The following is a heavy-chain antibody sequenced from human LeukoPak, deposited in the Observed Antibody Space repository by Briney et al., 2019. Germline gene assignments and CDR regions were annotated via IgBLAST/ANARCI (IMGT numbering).Heavy chain of an antibody. CDR3: ARAGGADRYYFDY. CDR2: FYYSGST. J-gene: IGHJ4*02. V-gene: IGHV4-39*07. D-gene: IGHD3-16*01. CDR1: GGSISSSSYY. Sequence: PSETLSLTCTVSGGSISSSSYYWGWIRQPPGKGLEWIGSFYYSGSTYYNPSLKSRVTISVDTSKNQFSLKLSSVTAADTAVYYCARAGGADRYYFDYWGQGTLVTVSS.